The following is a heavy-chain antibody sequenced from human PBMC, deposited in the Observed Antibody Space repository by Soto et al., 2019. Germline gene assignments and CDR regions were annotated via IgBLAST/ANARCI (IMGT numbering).Heavy chain of an antibody. Sequence: GGSLRLSCAASGFTFSSYAMHWVRQAPGKGLEWVAVISYDGSNKYYADSVKGRFTISRDNSKNTLYLQMNSLRAEDTAVYYCARDMSGSYSRYYYYGMDVWGQGTTVTV. J-gene: IGHJ6*02. CDR2: ISYDGSNK. V-gene: IGHV3-30-3*01. CDR3: ARDMSGSYSRYYYYGMDV. CDR1: GFTFSSYA. D-gene: IGHD1-26*01.